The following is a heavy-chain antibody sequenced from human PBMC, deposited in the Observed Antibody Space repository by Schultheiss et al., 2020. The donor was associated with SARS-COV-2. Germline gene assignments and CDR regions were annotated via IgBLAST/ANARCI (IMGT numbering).Heavy chain of an antibody. CDR2: IYYSGST. J-gene: IGHJ4*02. CDR3: ATSGRPSTIWAPIDY. D-gene: IGHD3-16*01. Sequence: GSLRLSCAVSGGSISTSNWWSWVRQPPGKGLEWIGYIYYSGSTNYNPSLKSRVTISVDTSKNQFSLKLSSVTAADTAVYYCATSGRPSTIWAPIDYWGQGTLVTVSS. CDR1: GGSISTSNW. V-gene: IGHV4-4*02.